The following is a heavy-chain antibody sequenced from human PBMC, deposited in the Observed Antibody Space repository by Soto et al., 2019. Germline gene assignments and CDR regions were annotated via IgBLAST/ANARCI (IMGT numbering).Heavy chain of an antibody. J-gene: IGHJ5*02. CDR3: VSGYSSSRYNWFDP. CDR1: GSTFSSYY. CDR2: INREGSDT. V-gene: IGHV3-74*01. D-gene: IGHD6-13*01. Sequence: EVQLMESGGGLVQPGGSLRLSCAASGSTFSSYYMHWVRQAPGKGLVCVSFINREGSDTRYADPVKGRFTVSRDNAKNTLYLHMNSLRDDDTAVYYCVSGYSSSRYNWFDPWGQGIRVTVSS.